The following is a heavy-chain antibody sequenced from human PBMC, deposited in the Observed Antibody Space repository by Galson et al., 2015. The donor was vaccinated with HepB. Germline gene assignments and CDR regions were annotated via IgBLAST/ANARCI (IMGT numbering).Heavy chain of an antibody. CDR2: IYYSGST. Sequence: ETLSLTCTVSGGSISSYYWSWIRQPPGKGLEWIGYIYYSGSTNYNPSLKSRVTISVDTSKNQFSLKLSSVTAADTAVYYCARGPKYYDFWSGYGRGMTRDYYYYMDVWGKGTTVTVSS. V-gene: IGHV4-59*01. J-gene: IGHJ6*03. D-gene: IGHD3-3*01. CDR3: ARGPKYYDFWSGYGRGMTRDYYYYMDV. CDR1: GGSISSYY.